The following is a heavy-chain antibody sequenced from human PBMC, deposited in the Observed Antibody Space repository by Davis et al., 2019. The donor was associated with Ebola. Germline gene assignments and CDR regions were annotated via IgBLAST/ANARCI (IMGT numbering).Heavy chain of an antibody. CDR1: GFTFSTYG. V-gene: IGHV3-21*01. J-gene: IGHJ4*02. CDR2: ISKTSVYT. Sequence: GESLKISCAASGFTFSTYGMHWVRQTPGKGLEWVSTISKTSVYTYYAESVKGRFTISRDNAKNSLYLQMDGLRVEDTAVYYCASGLDYWGQGSLVTVSS. CDR3: ASGLDY.